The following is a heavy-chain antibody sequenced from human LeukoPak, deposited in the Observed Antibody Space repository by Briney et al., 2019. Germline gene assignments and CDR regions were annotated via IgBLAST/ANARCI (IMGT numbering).Heavy chain of an antibody. CDR3: ASGAEDSSVYFVS. D-gene: IGHD3-22*01. CDR2: IIGDGSKK. J-gene: IGHJ4*02. Sequence: GGSQRLSCAASGFTFSRYWMHWVRQAPGKGLVWVSRIIGDGSKKNYADSVKGRFTISRDNDKNTLYLQMNSLRAEDTAVYYCASGAEDSSVYFVSWGQGTLVTVSS. CDR1: GFTFSRYW. V-gene: IGHV3-74*01.